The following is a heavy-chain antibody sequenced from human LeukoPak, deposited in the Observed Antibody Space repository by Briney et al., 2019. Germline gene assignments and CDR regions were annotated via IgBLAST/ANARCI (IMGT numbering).Heavy chain of an antibody. CDR1: GYTFTIYY. J-gene: IGHJ4*02. V-gene: IGHV1-2*02. D-gene: IGHD5-12*01. CDR3: ARDSGHGYSGYDLAW. Sequence: ASVKVSCKASGYTFTIYYIHWVRQAPGQGLEWMGSIYPNSGGANYAQKFQGRVTMTRDTSIRTAYMELSRLRSDDTAVYYCARDSGHGYSGYDLAWWGQGTLVTVSS. CDR2: IYPNSGGA.